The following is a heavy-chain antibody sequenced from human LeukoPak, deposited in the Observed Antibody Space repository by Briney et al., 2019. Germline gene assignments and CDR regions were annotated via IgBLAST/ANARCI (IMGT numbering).Heavy chain of an antibody. CDR1: GFTFSSYS. V-gene: IGHV3-21*01. D-gene: IGHD3-3*01. CDR2: ISSSSSYI. J-gene: IGHJ4*02. Sequence: GGSLRLSCAASGFTFSSYSMNWVRQAPGKGLEWVSSISSSSSYIYYADSVKGRFTISRDNAKNSLYLQMNSLRAEDTAVYYCARDSTFGGSAGYWGQGTLVTVSS. CDR3: ARDSTFGGSAGY.